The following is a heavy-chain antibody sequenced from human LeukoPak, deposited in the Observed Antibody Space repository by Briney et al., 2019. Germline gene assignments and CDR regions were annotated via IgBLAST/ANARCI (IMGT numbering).Heavy chain of an antibody. CDR1: GHSFSDYS. CDR3: ARGGSGSGYLYYFDY. V-gene: IGHV1-2*06. J-gene: IGHJ4*02. Sequence: ASVMVSCKASGHSFSDYSMHWVRLAPGQGLEWMGRIDFNSGSTTYAHNFQGRVTMTRDTSINTVYMELSGLTSDDTAVYYCARGGSGSGYLYYFDYWGQGTLVSVPS. D-gene: IGHD3-10*01. CDR2: IDFNSGST.